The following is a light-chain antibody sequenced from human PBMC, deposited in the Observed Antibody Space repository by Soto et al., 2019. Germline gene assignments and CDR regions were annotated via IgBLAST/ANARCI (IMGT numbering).Light chain of an antibody. J-gene: IGKJ3*01. CDR1: QSVTRSF. Sequence: EMVLTQSPGTLSLSPGERVTLSCRASQSVTRSFLAWYQQKPGQAPRLLINGASSRATGIPDRFSGSGSGTDFTHTISRLEPEDLAVYYCHQYGSSPQAFGPGTKVDIK. CDR3: HQYGSSPQA. CDR2: GAS. V-gene: IGKV3-20*01.